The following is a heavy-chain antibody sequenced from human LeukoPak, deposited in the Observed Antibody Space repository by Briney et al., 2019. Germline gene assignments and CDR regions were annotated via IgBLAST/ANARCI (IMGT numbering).Heavy chain of an antibody. D-gene: IGHD3-16*01. J-gene: IGHJ6*03. Sequence: PSETLSLTCTVSGGSITSYYWSWIRQFPGKGLEWIGYIYYRGSTSYNPSLKSRVTISVDTSKNQFSLKLTSVTAADTAVYYCARDWGVAATPGYMDVWGKGTTVTVSS. CDR1: GGSITSYY. CDR3: ARDWGVAATPGYMDV. CDR2: IYYRGST. V-gene: IGHV4-59*01.